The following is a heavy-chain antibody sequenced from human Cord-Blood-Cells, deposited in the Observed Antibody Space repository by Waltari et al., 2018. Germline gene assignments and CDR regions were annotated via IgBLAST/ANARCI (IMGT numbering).Heavy chain of an antibody. J-gene: IGHJ4*02. Sequence: EVQLVESGGGLIQPGGSLRLSCAASGFTVSSNYMSWVRQAPGKGLECGSVIYSGGSTCYADAGKGGFTISRDNSKNTLYLQMSSLRAEDTAVYYCARSSSSSDYWGQGTLVTVSS. CDR1: GFTVSSNY. V-gene: IGHV3-53*01. D-gene: IGHD6-6*01. CDR3: ARSSSSSDY. CDR2: IYSGGST.